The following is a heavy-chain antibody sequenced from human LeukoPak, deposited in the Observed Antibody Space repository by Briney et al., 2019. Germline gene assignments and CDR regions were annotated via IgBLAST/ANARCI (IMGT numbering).Heavy chain of an antibody. CDR2: INHSGST. D-gene: IGHD1-26*01. Sequence: SETLSLTCAVYGGSFSGYYWSWIRQPPGKGLEWIGEINHSGSTNYNPSLKSRVTISVDTSKNQFSLKLSSVTAADTAVYYCARPRYSGSAYYFDYWGQGTLVTVSS. V-gene: IGHV4-34*01. CDR1: GGSFSGYY. CDR3: ARPRYSGSAYYFDY. J-gene: IGHJ4*02.